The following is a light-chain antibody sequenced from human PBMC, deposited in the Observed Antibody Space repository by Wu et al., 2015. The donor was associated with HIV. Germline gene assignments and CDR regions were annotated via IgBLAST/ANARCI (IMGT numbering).Light chain of an antibody. Sequence: EIVLTQSPGTLSLSPGERATLSCRASQSFNSNYLAWYQQKPGQAPRLLIYAASTKATGIPDRFSGSRSGTDFTLTISRLEPEDFAVYYCQQYSSSPLTFGGGTKGGDQT. CDR3: QQYSSSPLT. V-gene: IGKV3-20*01. CDR2: AAS. CDR1: QSFNSNY. J-gene: IGKJ4*01.